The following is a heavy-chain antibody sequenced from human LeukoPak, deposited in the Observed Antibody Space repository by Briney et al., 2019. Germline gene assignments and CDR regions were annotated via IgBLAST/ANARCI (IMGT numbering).Heavy chain of an antibody. D-gene: IGHD2-15*01. CDR2: ISSSSSYI. CDR1: GFTFSSYS. V-gene: IGHV3-21*01. Sequence: GGSLRLSCAASGFTFSSYSMNWVRQAPGKGLEWVSSISSSSSYIYYADSVKGRFTISRDNAKNSLYLQMNSLRAEDTAVYYCARSAGYCSGGSCYRTYLDCWGQGTLVTVSS. CDR3: ARSAGYCSGGSCYRTYLDC. J-gene: IGHJ4*02.